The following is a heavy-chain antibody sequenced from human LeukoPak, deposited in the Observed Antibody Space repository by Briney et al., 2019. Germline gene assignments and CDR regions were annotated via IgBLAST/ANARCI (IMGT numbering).Heavy chain of an antibody. J-gene: IGHJ4*02. V-gene: IGHV3-48*03. D-gene: IGHD3-22*01. CDR3: TRGGPKYYYDSSAYYFPMDS. Sequence: GGSLRLSCAASGFTFSIYGMNWVRQVPGEGLEWDSYISSSGSTTYYADSVKGRFTISRDNAKNSLYLQMNSLRAEDTAVYYCTRGGPKYYYDSSAYYFPMDSWGQGTLVTVSS. CDR2: ISSSGSTT. CDR1: GFTFSIYG.